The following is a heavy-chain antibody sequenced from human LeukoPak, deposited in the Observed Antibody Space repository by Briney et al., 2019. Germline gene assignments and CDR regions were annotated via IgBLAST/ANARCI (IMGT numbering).Heavy chain of an antibody. J-gene: IGHJ4*02. D-gene: IGHD2-15*01. V-gene: IGHV1-24*01. CDR1: GYTLTELS. CDR3: ATGRAAPLFDY. CDR2: FDPEDGET. Sequence: ASVKVSCKVSGYTLTELSMHWVRQAPGKGLEWMGGFDPEDGETIYAQKFQGRVTMTVDTSTDTAYMELSSLRSEDTAVYYCATGRAAPLFDYWGQGTLVTVSS.